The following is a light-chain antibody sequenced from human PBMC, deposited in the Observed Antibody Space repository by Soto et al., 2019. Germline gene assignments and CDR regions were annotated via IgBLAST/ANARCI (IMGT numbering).Light chain of an antibody. CDR2: EVS. J-gene: IGLJ1*01. V-gene: IGLV2-14*01. CDR3: SSYTSSFRRV. CDR1: SSDVGGDNH. Sequence: QSVLTQPASVSGSPGQSITISCRGVSSDVGGDNHVSWYQQYPGKAPKLMIYEVSDRPSGVSNRFSGSKSGNTASLTISGLQAEDGADYYCSSYTSSFRRVFGTGTKVTVL.